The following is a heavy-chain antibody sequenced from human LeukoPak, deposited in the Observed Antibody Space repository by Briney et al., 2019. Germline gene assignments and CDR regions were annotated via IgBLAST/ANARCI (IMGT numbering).Heavy chain of an antibody. J-gene: IGHJ3*02. Sequence: GGSLRLSCAASGFTFSSYGMHWVRQAPGKGLEWVAVISYDGSNKYYADSVKGRFTISRDNSKNKLYLQMNSLRAEDTAVYYCAKDAFFCSGGSCYPGAFDIWGQGTMVTVSS. CDR3: AKDAFFCSGGSCYPGAFDI. V-gene: IGHV3-30*18. CDR2: ISYDGSNK. D-gene: IGHD2-15*01. CDR1: GFTFSSYG.